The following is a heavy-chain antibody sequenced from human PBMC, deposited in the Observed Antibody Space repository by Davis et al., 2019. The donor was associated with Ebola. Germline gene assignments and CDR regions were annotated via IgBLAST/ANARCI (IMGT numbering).Heavy chain of an antibody. Sequence: ASVKVSCKASGYTFTGYYMHWVRQAPGQGLEWMGWNNPNSGGTNYAQKFQGWVTMTRDTSISTAYMELSRLRSDDTAVYYCARDGPYSSSWYFDYWGQGTLVTVSS. CDR3: ARDGPYSSSWYFDY. V-gene: IGHV1-2*04. CDR2: NNPNSGGT. D-gene: IGHD6-13*01. J-gene: IGHJ4*02. CDR1: GYTFTGYY.